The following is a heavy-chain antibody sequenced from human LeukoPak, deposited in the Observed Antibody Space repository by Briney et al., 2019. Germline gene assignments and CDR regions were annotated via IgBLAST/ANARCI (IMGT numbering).Heavy chain of an antibody. D-gene: IGHD6-13*01. CDR1: GFTVSSNY. V-gene: IGHV3-66*01. CDR3: ARDTRYSSSPQDWYFDL. J-gene: IGHJ2*01. Sequence: GGSLRLSCAASGFTVSSNYMSWVRQAPGKGLEWVSVIYSGGSTYYADSVKGRFTISRDNSKNTLYLQMNSLRAEDTAVYYCARDTRYSSSPQDWYFDLWGRGTLVTVSS. CDR2: IYSGGST.